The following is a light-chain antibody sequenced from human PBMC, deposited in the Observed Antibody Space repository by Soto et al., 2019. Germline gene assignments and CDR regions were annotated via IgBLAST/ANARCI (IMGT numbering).Light chain of an antibody. V-gene: IGKV3-15*01. Sequence: EIVMTQSPVTLSASPGERVTLSCRASQSVDINLAWYQQKPGQAPRLLIYEASTRASDVPPRFSGSGSGTDFTLTISSLQSEGFAVYYCQQYNSWPLTFGGGTKVDIK. J-gene: IGKJ4*01. CDR3: QQYNSWPLT. CDR1: QSVDIN. CDR2: EAS.